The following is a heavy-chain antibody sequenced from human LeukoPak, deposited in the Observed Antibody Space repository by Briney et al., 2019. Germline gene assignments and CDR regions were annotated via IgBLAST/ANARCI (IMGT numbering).Heavy chain of an antibody. V-gene: IGHV3-48*03. CDR3: AREMIVVDAFDI. CDR2: ISSSGSTI. J-gene: IGHJ3*02. D-gene: IGHD3-22*01. Sequence: GGSLRLSCAASGFTFSSYEMNWVRQAPGKGLERVSYISSSGSTIYYADSVKGRFTISRDNAKNSLYLQMNSLRAEDTAVYYCAREMIVVDAFDIWGQGTMVTVSS. CDR1: GFTFSSYE.